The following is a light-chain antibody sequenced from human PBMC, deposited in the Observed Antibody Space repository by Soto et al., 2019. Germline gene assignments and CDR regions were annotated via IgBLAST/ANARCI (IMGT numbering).Light chain of an antibody. CDR2: GAS. J-gene: IGKJ3*01. Sequence: EIVMTQSPATLSVSPGERATLSCRASQSVSSNLAWYQQKPGQAPRLLIYGASTRATGIPARFSGSGSGTEFTLTISSLQSEDFAVYYCQQDNNWPGTFGPGNKVDIK. CDR1: QSVSSN. V-gene: IGKV3-15*01. CDR3: QQDNNWPGT.